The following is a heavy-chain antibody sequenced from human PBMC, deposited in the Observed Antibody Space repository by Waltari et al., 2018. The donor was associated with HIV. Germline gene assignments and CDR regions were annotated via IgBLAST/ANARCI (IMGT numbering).Heavy chain of an antibody. D-gene: IGHD1-1*01. CDR2: INPNSGGT. CDR3: AREGGTTLNYYGMDV. Sequence: QVQLVQSGAEVKKPGASVKVSCKASGYTFTGYYMHWVRQAPGQGLEWMGWINPNSGGTNYAQKFQGWVTMTRDTSISTAYMELSRLRSDDTAVYYCAREGGTTLNYYGMDVWGQGTTVTVSS. V-gene: IGHV1-2*04. J-gene: IGHJ6*02. CDR1: GYTFTGYY.